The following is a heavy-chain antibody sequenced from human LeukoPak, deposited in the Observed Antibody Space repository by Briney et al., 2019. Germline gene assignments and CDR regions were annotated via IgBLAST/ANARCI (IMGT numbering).Heavy chain of an antibody. J-gene: IGHJ5*02. Sequence: PSETLSLTCNVYGGSISSYYWSWIRRTAGKGLEWIGRIYTDGDTDYNPSLKSRVTISVDKSRNQLFLNLNSVTAADTAVYYCATSAAVGGVKWFDPWGQGTLVTVSS. CDR3: ATSAAVGGVKWFDP. D-gene: IGHD6-19*01. CDR1: GGSISSYY. CDR2: IYTDGDT. V-gene: IGHV4-4*07.